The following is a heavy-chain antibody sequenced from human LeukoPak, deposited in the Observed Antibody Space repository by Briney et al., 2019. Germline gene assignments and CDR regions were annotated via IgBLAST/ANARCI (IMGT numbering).Heavy chain of an antibody. CDR1: GFTFSSYW. Sequence: GGSLRLSCAASGFTFSSYWMHWVRQAPGKGLVWVSRINSDGSSTSYAGSVKGRFTISRDNAKNTLYLQMNSLRAEDTAVYYCARGDLKYYYDSSGYQSGYWGQGTLVTVSS. V-gene: IGHV3-74*01. D-gene: IGHD3-22*01. CDR2: INSDGSST. J-gene: IGHJ4*02. CDR3: ARGDLKYYYDSSGYQSGY.